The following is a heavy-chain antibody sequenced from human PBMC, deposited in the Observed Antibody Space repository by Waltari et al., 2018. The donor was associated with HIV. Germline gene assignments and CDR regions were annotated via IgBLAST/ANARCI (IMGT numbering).Heavy chain of an antibody. V-gene: IGHV4-61*02. CDR2: IYTSGST. CDR1: GGSISSGSYY. Sequence: QVQLQESGPGLVKPSQTLSLTCTVSGGSISSGSYYWSWIRQPAGKGLEWIGRIYTSGSTNYNPSLKSRVTISVDTSKNQFSLKLSSVTAADTAVYYCARDGEMAGMDVWGQGTTVTVSS. D-gene: IGHD7-27*01. J-gene: IGHJ6*02. CDR3: ARDGEMAGMDV.